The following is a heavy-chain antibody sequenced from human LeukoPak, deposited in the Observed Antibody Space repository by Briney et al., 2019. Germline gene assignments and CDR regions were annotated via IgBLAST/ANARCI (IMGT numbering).Heavy chain of an antibody. CDR2: ISGSGFTI. V-gene: IGHV3-48*01. D-gene: IGHD6-13*01. CDR1: GFTFSSYC. CDR3: AKPHSSNWPARFDY. J-gene: IGHJ4*02. Sequence: GGSLRLSCAASGFTFSSYCMSWVRQAPGKGLEWISYISGSGFTIHYADSVKGRFTISRDNSKNTLYLQMNSLRAEDTAVYYCAKPHSSNWPARFDYWGQGTLVTVSS.